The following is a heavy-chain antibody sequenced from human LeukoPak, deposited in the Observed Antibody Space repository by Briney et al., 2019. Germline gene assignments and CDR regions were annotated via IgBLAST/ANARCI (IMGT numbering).Heavy chain of an antibody. CDR1: GGSISSSNW. V-gene: IGHV4-4*02. Sequence: SGTLSLTCAVSGGSISSSNWWSWVRQPPGKGLEWIGEIYHSGSTNYNPSLKSRVTISVDTSKNQFSLKLSSVTAADTAVYYCARRRGGIAALRGAFDIWGQGTMVTVSS. CDR3: ARRRGGIAALRGAFDI. D-gene: IGHD6-13*01. CDR2: IYHSGST. J-gene: IGHJ3*02.